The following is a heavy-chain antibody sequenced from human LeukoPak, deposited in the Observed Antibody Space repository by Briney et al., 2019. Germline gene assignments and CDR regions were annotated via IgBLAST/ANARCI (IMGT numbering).Heavy chain of an antibody. J-gene: IGHJ3*02. D-gene: IGHD1-26*01. V-gene: IGHV3-64*01. CDR1: GFTFSSYA. CDR2: ITSNGGNT. Sequence: GGSLRLSCAASGFTFSSYAMHWVRQAPGKGPEYVSAITSNGGNTYYANSVKGRFTISRDNSKNTLYLQMGSLRAEDVAVYYCARVGSWDAFDIWGQGTMVTVSS. CDR3: ARVGSWDAFDI.